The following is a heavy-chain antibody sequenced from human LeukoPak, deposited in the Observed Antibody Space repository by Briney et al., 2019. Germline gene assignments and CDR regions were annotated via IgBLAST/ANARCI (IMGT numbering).Heavy chain of an antibody. Sequence: GGSLRLSCAASGFTFVDYAMHWVRQVPEKGLEWVSLINSVGNKTDYADSVKGRFTISRDNSKNSLYLQMNTLRTEDTAFYYCAKADCSSSSCYTVDNWGQGTLVTVSS. D-gene: IGHD2-2*02. CDR3: AKADCSSSSCYTVDN. V-gene: IGHV3-43*01. CDR2: INSVGNKT. CDR1: GFTFVDYA. J-gene: IGHJ4*02.